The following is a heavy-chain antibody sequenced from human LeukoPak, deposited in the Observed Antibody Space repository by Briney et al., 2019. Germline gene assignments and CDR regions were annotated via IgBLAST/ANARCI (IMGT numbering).Heavy chain of an antibody. CDR3: ARAVREDQKRHFDN. J-gene: IGHJ4*02. D-gene: IGHD1-26*01. Sequence: SQTLSLTCAISGDSVSSNSAAWNWIRQSPSRGLEWLGRTYYRSKWYNDYAVSVKSRITINPDTSKNQFSLQLNSVTPEDTAVYYRARAVREDQKRHFDNWGQGTLVTVSS. CDR1: GDSVSSNSAA. V-gene: IGHV6-1*01. CDR2: TYYRSKWYN.